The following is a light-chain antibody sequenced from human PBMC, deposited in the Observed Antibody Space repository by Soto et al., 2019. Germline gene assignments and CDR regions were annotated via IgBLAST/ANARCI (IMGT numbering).Light chain of an antibody. CDR2: WAS. J-gene: IGKJ1*01. CDR3: QHYYGYSWT. CDR1: QSLLSNSNNKNF. Sequence: DFVITQSPDSLAVSLADGACIXCRASQSLLSNSNNKNFLAWFQQGPGQPPKLLIYWASTRESGVPDRFSGSGSATDFTLTISSLQSDDFATYYCQHYYGYSWTFGQGTKVDIK. V-gene: IGKV4-1*01.